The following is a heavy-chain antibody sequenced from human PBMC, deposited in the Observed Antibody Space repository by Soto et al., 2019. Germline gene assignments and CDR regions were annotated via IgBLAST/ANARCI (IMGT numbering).Heavy chain of an antibody. D-gene: IGHD6-19*01. CDR1: GGSFSTLG. CDR2: IIPLFGKA. Sequence: SVKVSCKASGGSFSTLGINWVRQAPGQGLERMGGIIPLFGKAGYAETSQGRVTITADTSTGTAYMEVSSLRSDDTAVFYCATAHNSGWYFFDYWGPGTLVTAPQ. CDR3: ATAHNSGWYFFDY. J-gene: IGHJ4*02. V-gene: IGHV1-69*06.